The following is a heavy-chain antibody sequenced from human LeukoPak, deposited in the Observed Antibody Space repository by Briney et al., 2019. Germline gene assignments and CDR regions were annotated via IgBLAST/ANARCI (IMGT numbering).Heavy chain of an antibody. CDR1: GFTFSSYE. J-gene: IGHJ3*02. CDR2: ISSSSSTI. D-gene: IGHD6-19*01. CDR3: AKKYSSGWYGSNAFDI. V-gene: IGHV3-48*01. Sequence: GGSLRLSCAASGFTFSSYEMNWVRQAPGKGLEWVSYISSSSSTIYYADSVKGRFTISRDNAKNSLYLQMNSLRAEDTAVYYCAKKYSSGWYGSNAFDIWGQGTMVTVSS.